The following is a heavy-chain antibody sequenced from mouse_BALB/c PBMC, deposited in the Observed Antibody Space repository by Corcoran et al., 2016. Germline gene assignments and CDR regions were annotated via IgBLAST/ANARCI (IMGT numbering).Heavy chain of an antibody. CDR3: ARWGDYHEFAY. V-gene: IGHV9-3-1*01. J-gene: IGHJ3*01. CDR1: GYTFTNYG. CDR2: INTYTGEP. Sequence: QIQLVQSGPELKKPGETVKISCKASGYTFTNYGMNWVKQAPGKGLKWMGWINTYTGEPTYADDFKGRFAFSLETSASTAYLQINNLKNEDTATYFCARWGDYHEFAYWGQGTLVTVSA. D-gene: IGHD2-4*01.